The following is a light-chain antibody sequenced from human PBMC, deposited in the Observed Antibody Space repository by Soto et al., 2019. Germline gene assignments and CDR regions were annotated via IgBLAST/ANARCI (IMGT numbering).Light chain of an antibody. CDR2: WAS. V-gene: IGKV4-1*01. Sequence: DIVMTQSPDSLAVSLGERATINCKSSQSVLYSSNNKNYLAWYQQEPGQPPKLLIYWASTRESGVPDRFSGSGSGTDFTLTISSLQAEDVAVYYCQQYYSTPPITFGQGTRLEI. CDR1: QSVLYSSNNKNY. J-gene: IGKJ5*01. CDR3: QQYYSTPPIT.